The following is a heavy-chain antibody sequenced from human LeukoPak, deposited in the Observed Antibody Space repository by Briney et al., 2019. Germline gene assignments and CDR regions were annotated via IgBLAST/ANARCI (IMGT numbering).Heavy chain of an antibody. CDR2: ISYDGDNK. V-gene: IGHV3-30*03. D-gene: IGHD2-15*01. J-gene: IGHJ3*02. Sequence: PGGSLRLSCAASGFTFSSYGMHWVRQAPGKGLEWVAVISYDGDNKYFADSVKGRFAISRDTSKSTLYLQMNGLRAEDTAVYYCARGGDMAGNTRSPFDIWGQGTLVTVSS. CDR3: ARGGDMAGNTRSPFDI. CDR1: GFTFSSYG.